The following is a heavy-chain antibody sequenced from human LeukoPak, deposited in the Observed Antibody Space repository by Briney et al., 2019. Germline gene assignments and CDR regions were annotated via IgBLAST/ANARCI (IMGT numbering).Heavy chain of an antibody. Sequence: GGSLRLSCAASGFTVSSNYMSWVRQAPGKGLEWVSVIYSGGSTYYADSVKGRFTISRDNSKNTLYLQMNSLRAEDTAVYYCAKDQYGGSYSPDYWGQGTLVTVSS. CDR3: AKDQYGGSYSPDY. D-gene: IGHD1-26*01. CDR1: GFTVSSNY. CDR2: IYSGGST. V-gene: IGHV3-53*05. J-gene: IGHJ4*02.